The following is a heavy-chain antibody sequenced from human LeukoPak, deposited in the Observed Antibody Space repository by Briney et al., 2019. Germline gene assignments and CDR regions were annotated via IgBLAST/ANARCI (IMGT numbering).Heavy chain of an antibody. J-gene: IGHJ3*02. CDR3: AGWALGRAGKGDALDI. D-gene: IGHD6-13*01. CDR2: IWNHGGKT. CDR1: GLTFGSYG. V-gene: IGHV3-33*03. Sequence: PGMSLRLSCTASGLTFGSYGMNWVRQPPGKGLEWVGIIWNHGGKTTYADSVKGRFTISRDNSKNTLSLQMDGLRAEDTAVYYCAGWALGRAGKGDALDIWGQGTMVIVSS.